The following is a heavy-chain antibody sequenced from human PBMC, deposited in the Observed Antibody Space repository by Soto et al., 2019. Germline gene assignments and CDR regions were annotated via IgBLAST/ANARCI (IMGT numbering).Heavy chain of an antibody. V-gene: IGHV3-23*01. CDR2: ISGSGGSI. CDR1: GLTFSTYA. CDR3: TTQDS. J-gene: IGHJ4*02. Sequence: EVQLLESGGGMVQPGGSQRLSCAASGLTFSTYAMSWVRQAPGKGLEWVSTISGSGGSIYYADSVKGRFTISRDNSKNTLYLQMNSLRAEDTAVYYCTTQDSWGQGTLVTVSS.